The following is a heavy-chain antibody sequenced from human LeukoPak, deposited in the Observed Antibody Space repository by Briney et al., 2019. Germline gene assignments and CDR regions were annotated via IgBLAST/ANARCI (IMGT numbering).Heavy chain of an antibody. CDR3: TKSGSAWAFFQD. V-gene: IGHV3-33*06. CDR1: GFTFSNYG. D-gene: IGHD6-19*01. CDR2: IWYDGSNK. J-gene: IGHJ1*01. Sequence: PGRSLRLSCAASGFTFSNYGMHWVRQAPGKGLEWVAAIWYDGSNKLYADSVKGRFTISRDISKNTLFLQMNSLTVEDTAVYYCTKSGSAWAFFQDWGQGTLVTVSS.